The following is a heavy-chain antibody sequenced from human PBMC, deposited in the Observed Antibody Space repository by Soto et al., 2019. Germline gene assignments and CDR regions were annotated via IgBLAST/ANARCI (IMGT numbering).Heavy chain of an antibody. CDR2: VSTYNGYT. CDR3: ARDRQSDY. Sequence: ASVKVSCKASGYTFTSYGISWVRQAPGQGLEWMGWVSTYNGYTKYAQKFQGRVTMTTDTSTTTAFMEVRSLRSDDTAVYYCARDRQSDYWGQGALVTVSS. CDR1: GYTFTSYG. V-gene: IGHV1-18*01. J-gene: IGHJ4*02.